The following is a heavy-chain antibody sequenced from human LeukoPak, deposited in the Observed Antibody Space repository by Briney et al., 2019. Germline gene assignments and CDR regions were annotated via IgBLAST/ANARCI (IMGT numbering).Heavy chain of an antibody. D-gene: IGHD6-19*01. CDR2: ISYDGSNK. Sequence: GGSLRLSCAASGFTFRSYAMHWVRQAPGKGLEWVAVISYDGSNKYYADSVKGRFTISRDNSKNTLYLQMNSLRAEDTAVYYCARAPGSGWYYFDYWGQGTLVTVSS. CDR3: ARAPGSGWYYFDY. CDR1: GFTFRSYA. J-gene: IGHJ4*02. V-gene: IGHV3-30-3*01.